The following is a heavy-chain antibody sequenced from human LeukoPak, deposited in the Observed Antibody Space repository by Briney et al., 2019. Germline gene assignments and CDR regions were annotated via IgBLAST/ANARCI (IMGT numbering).Heavy chain of an antibody. Sequence: LGGSLRLSCAASGFTFSNYGMKWARQAPGKGLEWVAFIQYDGSNKYYADSVKGRFTISRDNSKNTLYLQMNSLRAEDTAVYYCAKGAVSWTIPWFDPWGQGTLVTVPS. CDR3: AKGAVSWTIPWFDP. D-gene: IGHD3/OR15-3a*01. J-gene: IGHJ5*02. CDR2: IQYDGSNK. V-gene: IGHV3-30*02. CDR1: GFTFSNYG.